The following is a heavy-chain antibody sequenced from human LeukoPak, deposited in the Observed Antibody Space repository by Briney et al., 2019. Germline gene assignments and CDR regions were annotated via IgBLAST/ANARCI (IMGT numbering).Heavy chain of an antibody. CDR2: IYHSGST. J-gene: IGHJ5*02. D-gene: IGHD3-10*01. CDR1: GYSISSGYY. CDR3: ARGPITMVRGVLPALYWFDP. V-gene: IGHV4-38-2*01. Sequence: PSETLSLTCAVSGYSISSGYYWGWIRQPPGKGLEWIGSIYHSGSTYYSPSLKSRVTISVDTSKNQFSLKLSSVTAADTAMYYCARGPITMVRGVLPALYWFDPWGQGTLVTVSS.